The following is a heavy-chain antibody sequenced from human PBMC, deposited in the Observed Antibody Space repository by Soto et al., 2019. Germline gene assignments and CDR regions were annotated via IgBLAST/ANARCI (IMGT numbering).Heavy chain of an antibody. J-gene: IGHJ4*02. D-gene: IGHD3-10*01. CDR2: IWHDGSKK. CDR1: GFRNYG. CDR3: ARDRGDFGSGGSFFDY. Sequence: QVQLVVSGGGVVQPGRSLRLSCAASGFRNYGMHWVRQAPGKGLEWVALIWHDGSKKHYADSVKGRFTISRDDSKNTVDLQMNSLRADDKAVYYCARDRGDFGSGGSFFDYWGQGTLVTVSS. V-gene: IGHV3-33*01.